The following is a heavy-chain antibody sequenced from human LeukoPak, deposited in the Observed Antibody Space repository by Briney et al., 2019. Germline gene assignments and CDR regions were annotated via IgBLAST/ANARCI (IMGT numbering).Heavy chain of an antibody. J-gene: IGHJ4*02. CDR3: ARGPEVLRYFDWLLHTSFDY. CDR2: IIPIFGTA. D-gene: IGHD3-9*01. V-gene: IGHV1-69*05. CDR1: GGTFSSYA. Sequence: SVNVSCKASGGTFSSYAISWVRQAPGQGLEWMGGIIPIFGTANYAQKFQGRVTITTDESTSTAYMELSSLRSEDTAVYYCARGPEVLRYFDWLLHTSFDYWGQGTLVTVSS.